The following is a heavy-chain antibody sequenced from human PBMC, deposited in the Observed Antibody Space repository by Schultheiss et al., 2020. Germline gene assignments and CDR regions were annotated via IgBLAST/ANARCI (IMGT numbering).Heavy chain of an antibody. CDR3: ARVSPGYYDFWSGYYRDYYYYGMDV. CDR1: GFTFSSYG. D-gene: IGHD3-3*01. V-gene: IGHV3-33*01. Sequence: GGSLRLSCAASGFTFSSYGMHWVRQAPGKGLEWVAVIWYDGSNKYYADSVKGRFTISRDNSKNTLYLQMNSLRAEDTAVYYCARVSPGYYDFWSGYYRDYYYYGMDVWGQGTTVTVSS. J-gene: IGHJ6*02. CDR2: IWYDGSNK.